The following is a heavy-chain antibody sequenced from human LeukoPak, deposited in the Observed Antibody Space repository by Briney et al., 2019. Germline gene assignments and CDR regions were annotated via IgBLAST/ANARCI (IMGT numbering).Heavy chain of an antibody. D-gene: IGHD4-4*01. J-gene: IGHJ4*02. V-gene: IGHV3-30*18. CDR1: GFTFGSYG. Sequence: GGSLRLSCAASGFTFGSYGMHWVRQAPGKGLEWVAVISYDGRNKYYADSVKGRFTICRDNSKNTLYLQMNSLRPEDTAVYYCAKATPPRDGSNPDYWGQGTLVTVSS. CDR3: AKATPPRDGSNPDY. CDR2: ISYDGRNK.